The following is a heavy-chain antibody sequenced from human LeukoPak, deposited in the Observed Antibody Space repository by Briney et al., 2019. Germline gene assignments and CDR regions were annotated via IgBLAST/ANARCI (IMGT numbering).Heavy chain of an antibody. CDR1: GFTVSRNA. J-gene: IGHJ4*02. Sequence: PGGSLRLSCAVSGFTVSRNAMNWVRQAPGKGLEWVASISGNGVGTYYADSVKGRFNISRDNSKNTLYLQMNSLRTEDTAVYHCAKDANYIDSGSYLIPFDFWGRGTLVTVSS. CDR3: AKDANYIDSGSYLIPFDF. D-gene: IGHD1-26*01. CDR2: ISGNGVGT. V-gene: IGHV3-23*01.